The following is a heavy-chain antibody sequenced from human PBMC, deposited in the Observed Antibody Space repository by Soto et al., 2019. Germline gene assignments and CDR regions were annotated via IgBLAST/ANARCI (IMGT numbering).Heavy chain of an antibody. D-gene: IGHD2-8*02. CDR3: TNDGVLWWLAX. V-gene: IGHV3-48*03. Sequence: LRFSCEASGFTSSSSEMNWFRQAPGKGLEWIAYINTAGQSIYYAESVRNRFTISRDNTKNSLYLIMNSLRAEDTAVYYCTNDGVLWWLAXWGQGTLVTVSX. CDR2: INTAGQSI. CDR1: GFTSSSSE. J-gene: IGHJ4*02.